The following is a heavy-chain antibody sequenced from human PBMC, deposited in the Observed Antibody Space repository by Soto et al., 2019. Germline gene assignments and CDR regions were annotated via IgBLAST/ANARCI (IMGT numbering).Heavy chain of an antibody. Sequence: QVQLQESGPGLVKPSQTLSLTCTVSGGSISSGDYYWSWIRQPPGKGLEWIGYIYYSGSTYYKPSLKGRVTISVDTSKNQFSLKLSSVTAADTAVYYCARGYSNYVFGARGSMDVWGQGTTVTVSS. V-gene: IGHV4-30-4*01. D-gene: IGHD4-4*01. CDR2: IYYSGST. CDR1: GGSISSGDYY. CDR3: ARGYSNYVFGARGSMDV. J-gene: IGHJ6*02.